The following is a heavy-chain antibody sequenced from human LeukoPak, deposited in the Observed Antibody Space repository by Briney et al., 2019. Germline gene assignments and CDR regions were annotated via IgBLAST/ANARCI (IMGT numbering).Heavy chain of an antibody. CDR3: ARYYYDSSGYPYYFDY. CDR2: IYSGGST. V-gene: IGHV3-53*01. D-gene: IGHD3-22*01. Sequence: GGSLRLSCAASGFIVSNNYMSWVRQAPGKGPEWVSVIYSGGSTYYADSVKGRFTISRDNSKNTVYLQMNSLRAEDTAVYYCARYYYDSSGYPYYFDYWGQGTLVTVSS. J-gene: IGHJ4*02. CDR1: GFIVSNNY.